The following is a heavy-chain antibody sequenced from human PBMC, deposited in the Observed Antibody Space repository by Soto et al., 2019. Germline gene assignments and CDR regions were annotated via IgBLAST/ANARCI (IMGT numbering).Heavy chain of an antibody. CDR3: ARDRANYDNSGYPWFFDL. V-gene: IGHV3-33*01. CDR1: GLSFSTHG. CDR2: IWSDGTNK. D-gene: IGHD3-22*01. Sequence: GGSLRLSCVASGLSFSTHGMHWFRQSPGKGLEWVGVIWSDGTNKYYADSLKGRFTITRDNAENTAYLQMDNLRVEDTAVYYCARDRANYDNSGYPWFFDLWGRGTLVTVSS. J-gene: IGHJ2*01.